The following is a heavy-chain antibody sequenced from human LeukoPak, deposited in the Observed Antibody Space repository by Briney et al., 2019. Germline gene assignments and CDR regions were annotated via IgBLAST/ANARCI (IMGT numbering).Heavy chain of an antibody. CDR2: INPNSGGT. CDR1: GYTFTGYY. J-gene: IGHJ4*02. D-gene: IGHD1-7*01. CDR3: ARENSGTHDY. V-gene: IGHV1-2*06. Sequence: ASVKVSCKASGYTFTGYYMHWVRQAPGQGLEWMGRINPNSGGTNYAQKFQGRVTMTTDTSTSTVYLELSSLRSEDTAVYYCARENSGTHDYWGQGTLVTVSS.